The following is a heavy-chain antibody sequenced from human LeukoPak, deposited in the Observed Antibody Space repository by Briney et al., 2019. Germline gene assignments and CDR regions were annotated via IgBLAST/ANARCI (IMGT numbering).Heavy chain of an antibody. Sequence: SETLSLTCIVSGGSISTTTYYWAWVRQPPGKGLEWIGSIYKTGSTNYNPSLKSRVTISVDKSKNQFSLKLSSVTAAETAVYYCARGGGYDPDFGYYYYYMDVWGKGTTVTVSS. J-gene: IGHJ6*03. V-gene: IGHV4-39*07. CDR2: IYKTGST. CDR1: GGSISTTTYY. D-gene: IGHD5-12*01. CDR3: ARGGGYDPDFGYYYYYMDV.